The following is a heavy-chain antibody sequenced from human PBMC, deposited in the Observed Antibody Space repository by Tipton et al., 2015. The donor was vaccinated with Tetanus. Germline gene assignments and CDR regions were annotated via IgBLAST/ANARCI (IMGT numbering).Heavy chain of an antibody. V-gene: IGHV3-48*02. CDR3: ARDFSYYFDSKSGFDY. D-gene: IGHD3-22*01. J-gene: IGHJ4*02. CDR1: GFTFNTYN. CDR2: ISTSSTTI. Sequence: SLRLSCAASGFTFNTYNMNWVRQAPGKGLEWVSYISTSSTTIFYADSVRGRFTISRDNAKNSLNLQMNSLRDEDTAVYYCARDFSYYFDSKSGFDYWGQGTLVTVSS.